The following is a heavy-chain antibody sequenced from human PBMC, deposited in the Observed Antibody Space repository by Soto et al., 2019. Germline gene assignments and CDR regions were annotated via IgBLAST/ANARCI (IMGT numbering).Heavy chain of an antibody. Sequence: QVQLVQSGAEVKKPGASVKVSCKASGYTFTSYDINWVRQATGQGLEWMGWMNPNSGNTGYAQKFQGRVTMTRNTSISTAYMGLSSLRSEDTAVYYCARGRYSYGPTRCYFDYWGQGTLVTVSS. V-gene: IGHV1-8*01. CDR2: MNPNSGNT. CDR1: GYTFTSYD. J-gene: IGHJ4*02. D-gene: IGHD5-18*01. CDR3: ARGRYSYGPTRCYFDY.